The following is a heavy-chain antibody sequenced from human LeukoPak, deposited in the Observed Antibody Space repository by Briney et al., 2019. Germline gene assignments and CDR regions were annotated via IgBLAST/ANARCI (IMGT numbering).Heavy chain of an antibody. CDR3: ARGSTTSPDLDIVVVPAAMKLGDQVYYYYGMDV. J-gene: IGHJ6*02. V-gene: IGHV4-34*01. CDR2: INHSGST. Sequence: SETLSLTCAVYGGSFSGYYWSWIRQPPGKGLEWIGEINHSGSTNYNPSLKSRVTMSVDTSKNQFSLKLSSVTAADTAVYYCARGSTTSPDLDIVVVPAAMKLGDQVYYYYGMDVWGQGTTVTVSS. CDR1: GGSFSGYY. D-gene: IGHD2-2*01.